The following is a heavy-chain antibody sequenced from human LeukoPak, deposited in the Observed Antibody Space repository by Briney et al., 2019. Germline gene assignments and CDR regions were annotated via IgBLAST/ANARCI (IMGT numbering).Heavy chain of an antibody. CDR2: ISGSGGST. CDR1: GFTFSSYW. J-gene: IGHJ4*02. CDR3: AKVHSQLRFLEWLEGYFDY. Sequence: GGSLRLSCAASGFTFSSYWMSWVRQAPGKGLEWVSAISGSGGSTYYADSVKGRFTISRDNSKNTLYLQMNSLRAEDTAVYYCAKVHSQLRFLEWLEGYFDYWGQGTLVTVSS. D-gene: IGHD3-3*01. V-gene: IGHV3-23*01.